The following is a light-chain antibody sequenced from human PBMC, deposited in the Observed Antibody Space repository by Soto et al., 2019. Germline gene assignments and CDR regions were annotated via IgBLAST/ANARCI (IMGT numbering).Light chain of an antibody. V-gene: IGLV1-40*01. Sequence: QLVLTQPPSVSGAPGERVTISCTGSSSDIGARYRVRWYQQVPGTAPKLLIYDNTNRPSGVPARFSGSKSGTSASLAISGLQAEDEADYYCQSIDKYLSAVVFGGGTKLTVL. J-gene: IGLJ2*01. CDR1: SSDIGARYR. CDR3: QSIDKYLSAVV. CDR2: DNT.